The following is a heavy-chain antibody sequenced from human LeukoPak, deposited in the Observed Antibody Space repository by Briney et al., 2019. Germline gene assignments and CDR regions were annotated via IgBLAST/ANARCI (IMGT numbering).Heavy chain of an antibody. J-gene: IGHJ4*02. Sequence: GGSLRLSCTVSGLSFGGFAMCWVRQAPGKGLEWVANIKQDGSEKYYVDSVKGRFTISRDNAKNSLYLQMSSLRAEDTAVYYCAREYGGNFDYWGQGTLVTVSS. D-gene: IGHD2-15*01. CDR3: AREYGGNFDY. CDR2: IKQDGSEK. V-gene: IGHV3-7*01. CDR1: GLSFGGFA.